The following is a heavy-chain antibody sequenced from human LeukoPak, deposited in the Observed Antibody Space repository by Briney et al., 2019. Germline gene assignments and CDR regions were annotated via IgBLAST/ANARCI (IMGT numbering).Heavy chain of an antibody. J-gene: IGHJ4*02. CDR1: GFTFSSYD. Sequence: GGSLRLSCAASGFTFSSYDMHWVRQATGKGLKWVSAIGTAGDTYYPGSVKGRFTVSRENAKNSLYLQMNSLRAGDTAVYYCARGGDGYNYYFDYWGQGTLVTVSS. V-gene: IGHV3-13*01. CDR3: ARGGDGYNYYFDY. D-gene: IGHD5-24*01. CDR2: IGTAGDT.